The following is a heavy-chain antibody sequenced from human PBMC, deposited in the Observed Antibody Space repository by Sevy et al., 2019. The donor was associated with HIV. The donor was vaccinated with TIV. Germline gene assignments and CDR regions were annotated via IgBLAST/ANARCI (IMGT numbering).Heavy chain of an antibody. CDR3: ARGPPDGSYDYFDY. CDR1: GFTFSSFN. D-gene: IGHD1-26*01. J-gene: IGHJ4*02. Sequence: GGSLRLSCAASGFTFSSFNMNWVRQAPGKGLEWVSSISGLSNYIYYAESLKGRFIISRDNAENTLYLQMNSLRADDTAVYYCARGPPDGSYDYFDYWGQGTLVTVSS. CDR2: ISGLSNYI. V-gene: IGHV3-21*06.